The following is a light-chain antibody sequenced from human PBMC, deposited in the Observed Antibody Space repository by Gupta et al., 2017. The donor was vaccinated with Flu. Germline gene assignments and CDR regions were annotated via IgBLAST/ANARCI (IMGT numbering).Light chain of an antibody. CDR3: CSYAGSSTVVV. V-gene: IGLV2-23*02. CDR2: EVS. CDR1: SSDVGSYNL. J-gene: IGLJ2*01. Sequence: ITISCTGTSSDVGSYNLVSWYQQHPGKAPKLMIYEVSKRPSGVSNRFSGSKSGNTASLTISGPQAEDEADYYCCSYAGSSTVVVFGGGTKLTVL.